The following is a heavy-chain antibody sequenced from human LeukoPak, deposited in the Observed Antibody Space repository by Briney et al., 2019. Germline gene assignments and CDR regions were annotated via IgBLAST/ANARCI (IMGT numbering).Heavy chain of an antibody. CDR1: GGTFSSYA. J-gene: IGHJ5*02. Sequence: SVKVSCKASGGTFSSYAISWVRQAPGQGLEWMGGIIPIFGTANYAQKFQGRVTITADESTSTAYMELSSLRSEDTAVYYCAREKFTRVRGVITYNWFDPWGQGTLVTVSS. V-gene: IGHV1-69*13. D-gene: IGHD3-10*01. CDR2: IIPIFGTA. CDR3: AREKFTRVRGVITYNWFDP.